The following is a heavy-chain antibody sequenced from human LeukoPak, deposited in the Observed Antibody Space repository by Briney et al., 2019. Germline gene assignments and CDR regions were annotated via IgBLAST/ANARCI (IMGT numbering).Heavy chain of an antibody. CDR1: GFTFSTYW. CDR3: ARLGATSAACIY. V-gene: IGHV3-7*01. D-gene: IGHD1-26*01. J-gene: IGHJ4*02. Sequence: GGSLRLSCAASGFTFSTYWMSWVRQAPGKGLEWVANIHQDGSEKYYVDSVKGRFTISRDNAKNSLYLQVDSLRAEDTAVYYCARLGATSAACIYWGQGTLVTVSS. CDR2: IHQDGSEK.